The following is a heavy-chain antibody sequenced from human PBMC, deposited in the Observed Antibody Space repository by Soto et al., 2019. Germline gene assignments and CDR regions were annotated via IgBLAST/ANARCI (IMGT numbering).Heavy chain of an antibody. V-gene: IGHV1-18*01. CDR2: ISAYNGNT. Sequence: QVQLVQSGAEVKKPGASVKDSCKPTGYMFASYGITWVRQAPGQGLEWMGWISAYNGNTNYAQKFQGRVTMTTDTSTSTAYMELRSLGSDDTAVYYCASGWFGEFVYQFDFWGQGTLVTVSS. CDR1: GYMFASYG. J-gene: IGHJ4*02. D-gene: IGHD3-10*01. CDR3: ASGWFGEFVYQFDF.